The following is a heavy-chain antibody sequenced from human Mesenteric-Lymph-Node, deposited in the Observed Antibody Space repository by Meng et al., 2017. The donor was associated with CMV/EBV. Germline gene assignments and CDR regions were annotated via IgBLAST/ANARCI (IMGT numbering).Heavy chain of an antibody. V-gene: IGHV3-7*01. CDR1: GFTFSRFA. CDR2: IKQDEGEK. D-gene: IGHD2-15*01. J-gene: IGHJ4*02. CDR3: ARGRVVFDY. Sequence: GGSLRLSCEASGFTFSRFAMNWVRQVPGKGLEWVANIKQDEGEKYYGDSVKGRFTISRDNAKNSLYLQMNSLRAEDTAVYYCARGRVVFDYWGQGTLVTVSS.